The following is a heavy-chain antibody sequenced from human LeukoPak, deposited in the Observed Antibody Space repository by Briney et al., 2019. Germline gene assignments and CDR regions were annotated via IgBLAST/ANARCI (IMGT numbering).Heavy chain of an antibody. CDR1: GFTFSSYG. Sequence: GRSLRLSCAASGFTFSSYGMNWVRQAPGKGLEWVSYISSSSSTIYYADSVKGRFTISRDNAKNSLYLQMNSLRAEDTAVYYCARAPSRSGFAAGTGWFDPWGQGTLVTVSS. CDR3: ARAPSRSGFAAGTGWFDP. CDR2: ISSSSSTI. D-gene: IGHD2-8*02. V-gene: IGHV3-48*01. J-gene: IGHJ5*02.